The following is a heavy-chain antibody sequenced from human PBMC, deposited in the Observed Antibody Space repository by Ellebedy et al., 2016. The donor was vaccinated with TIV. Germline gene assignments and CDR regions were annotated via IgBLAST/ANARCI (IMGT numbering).Heavy chain of an antibody. Sequence: MPGGSLRLSCTVSGASMSNYYWSWIRQPPGKPLEWIGYIYYSGSTNYNPSLKSRVSMSVDTSKNQVSLKLRSVTAEDTAVYYWARFFESGSTGDYWGQGTLVTVSS. CDR1: GASMSNYY. J-gene: IGHJ4*02. D-gene: IGHD3-10*01. V-gene: IGHV4-59*08. CDR2: IYYSGST. CDR3: ARFFESGSTGDY.